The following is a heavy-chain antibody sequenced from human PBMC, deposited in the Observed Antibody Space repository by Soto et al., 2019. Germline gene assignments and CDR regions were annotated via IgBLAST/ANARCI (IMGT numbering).Heavy chain of an antibody. D-gene: IGHD3-16*01. CDR3: ASHLRPTNGGGGYFDY. Sequence: QLQLQESGPGLVKPSETLSLTCFVSGGSISSNNYYWGWIRQPPGKGLEWIGSMSYSRSTYYNPSLKGRVTISVDTSKNQFSLKLTSVTAADTAVYYCASHLRPTNGGGGYFDYWGQGPLVTVSS. CDR1: GGSISSNNYY. V-gene: IGHV4-39*01. CDR2: MSYSRST. J-gene: IGHJ4*02.